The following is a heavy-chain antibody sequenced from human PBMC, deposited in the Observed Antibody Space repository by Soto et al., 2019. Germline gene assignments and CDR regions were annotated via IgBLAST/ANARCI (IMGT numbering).Heavy chain of an antibody. J-gene: IGHJ6*02. CDR1: GFTFSSYS. CDR2: ISSSRTNI. Sequence: GGSLRLACAASGFTFSSYSMNWVRQAPGKGLEWVSYISSSRTNIYYADSVKGRFSISRDNSKQTVYLQMDSLRAEDTAVYYCAKVGSIAVYRCHLALDVWGQGTTVPVSS. V-gene: IGHV3-48*04. D-gene: IGHD6-6*01. CDR3: AKVGSIAVYRCHLALDV.